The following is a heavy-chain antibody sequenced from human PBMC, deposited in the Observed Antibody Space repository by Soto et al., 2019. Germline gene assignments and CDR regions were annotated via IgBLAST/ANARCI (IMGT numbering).Heavy chain of an antibody. Sequence: GGSLRLSCVGSGFTFSNYSINWVRQAPGKGLEWVSSISSRSDIYFADSVKGRFTISRDNAKNSVSLQMNSLRAEDTAVYYCAREYTAWPLAYGLDVWGQGTTVTVPS. CDR1: GFTFSNYS. V-gene: IGHV3-21*01. CDR2: ISSRSDI. J-gene: IGHJ6*02. CDR3: AREYTAWPLAYGLDV. D-gene: IGHD2-2*02.